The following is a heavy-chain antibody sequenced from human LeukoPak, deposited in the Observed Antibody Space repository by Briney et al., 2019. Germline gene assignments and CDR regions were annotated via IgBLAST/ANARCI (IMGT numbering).Heavy chain of an antibody. D-gene: IGHD3-16*01. J-gene: IGHJ4*02. Sequence: GGSLRLSCAASGFTFSSYGMHWVRQAPGKGLEGVPFFRYDGSNKYYADSVKGRFTISRDNSKNTLYLQMNSLRAEDTAVYYCAKDSYYDYVWGSKTFDYWGQGTLVTVSS. V-gene: IGHV3-30*02. CDR2: FRYDGSNK. CDR1: GFTFSSYG. CDR3: AKDSYYDYVWGSKTFDY.